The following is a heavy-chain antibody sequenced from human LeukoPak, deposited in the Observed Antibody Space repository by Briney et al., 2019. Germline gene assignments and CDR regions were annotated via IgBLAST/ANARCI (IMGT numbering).Heavy chain of an antibody. CDR3: ASHWGGY. V-gene: IGHV3-53*01. CDR2: IYDSGTT. Sequence: GGSLRLSCAASGFTVSSNYMSWVRQAPGKGLEWVSIIYDSGTTHYADSVKGRFTITRDNLKNTLYLQMNSLRAEDTAVYYCASHWGGYWGQGTLVTVSS. CDR1: GFTVSSNY. J-gene: IGHJ4*02. D-gene: IGHD3-16*01.